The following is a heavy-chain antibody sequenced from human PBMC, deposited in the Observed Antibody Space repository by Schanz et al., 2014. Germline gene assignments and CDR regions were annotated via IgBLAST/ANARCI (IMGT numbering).Heavy chain of an antibody. Sequence: QVQLVQSGAEVKKPGSSMKVSCKASGGTFSTYPINWLRQAPGQGLEWMGRIIPIHGIVNYAQRFQDRVRITADKSTSTAYMELSSLRSDDTAVYDCERGGGPEDVCEIWGEGT. V-gene: IGHV1-69*02. D-gene: IGHD2-15*01. CDR1: GGTFSTYP. J-gene: IGHJ3*02. CDR3: ERGGGPEDVCEI. CDR2: IIPIHGIV.